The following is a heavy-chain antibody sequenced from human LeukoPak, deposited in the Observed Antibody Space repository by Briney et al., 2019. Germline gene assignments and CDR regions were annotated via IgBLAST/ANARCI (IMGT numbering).Heavy chain of an antibody. J-gene: IGHJ4*02. D-gene: IGHD2-15*01. V-gene: IGHV3-48*02. CDR1: GFTFSSYN. CDR3: GYSGGSS. CDR2: ISSSRTTI. Sequence: GGSLRLSCAASGFTFSSYNMHWVRQAPGKGLEWISYISSSRTTIYYADSVKGRFTISRDNAKNSLYLQMNSLRDEDTAVYYCGYSGGSSWGQGTLVTVSS.